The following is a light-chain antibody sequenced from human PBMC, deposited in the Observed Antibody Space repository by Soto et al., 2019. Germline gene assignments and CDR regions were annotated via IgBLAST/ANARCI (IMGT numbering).Light chain of an antibody. CDR1: QNVSYSSNNKNF. V-gene: IGKV4-1*01. Sequence: DIVMTQSPDSLAASLGAGATINCKSSQNVSYSSNNKNFLTWYQQKPGQPPKLLIFWASIRKSGVPDRFSGSGSGTDFTLTISSLQAEDVAVYYCQQYYSTPWTFGQGTKVEIK. CDR2: WAS. CDR3: QQYYSTPWT. J-gene: IGKJ1*01.